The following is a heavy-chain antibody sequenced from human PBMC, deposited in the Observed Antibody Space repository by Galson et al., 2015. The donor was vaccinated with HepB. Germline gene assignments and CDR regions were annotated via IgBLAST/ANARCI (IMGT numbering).Heavy chain of an antibody. Sequence: LRLSCAASGFTFSIYAMSWVRQAPGKGLEWVSKITGNSDSTYYADSVKGRFTISRDNSKNTLYLQMNSLRAEDTALYYCATGQQLGLWGQGTLVTVSS. CDR1: GFTFSIYA. D-gene: IGHD6-13*01. V-gene: IGHV3-23*01. J-gene: IGHJ4*02. CDR2: ITGNSDST. CDR3: ATGQQLGL.